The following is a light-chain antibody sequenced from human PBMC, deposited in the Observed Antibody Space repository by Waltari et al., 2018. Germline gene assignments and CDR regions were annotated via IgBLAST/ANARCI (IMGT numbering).Light chain of an antibody. Sequence: IVMTQSPDSLAVSLGERATINCWSSQSVFWNSNKNNYLAWYQHKPGQPPKLLFYWASTREYGVPDRFSGSGSGTDFTLNINNLQAEDVAVYYCQQYYSFPLTFGGGTKVEIK. CDR3: QQYYSFPLT. CDR2: WAS. CDR1: QSVFWNSNKNNY. J-gene: IGKJ4*01. V-gene: IGKV4-1*01.